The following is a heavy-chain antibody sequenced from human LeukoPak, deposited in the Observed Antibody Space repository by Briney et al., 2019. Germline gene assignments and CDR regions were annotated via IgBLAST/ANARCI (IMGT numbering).Heavy chain of an antibody. Sequence: PSETLSLTCTVSGGSITSGSYHWGWIRQSPGKGLEWIGNTYYTGSAYYRPSPQSRVSISVDTSRKEFSLKLTSVTAADTAVYYCARGDDSSGQGWWGQGTLVTVFS. D-gene: IGHD3-22*01. CDR1: GGSITSGSYH. V-gene: IGHV4-39*01. CDR3: ARGDDSSGQGW. J-gene: IGHJ4*02. CDR2: TYYTGSA.